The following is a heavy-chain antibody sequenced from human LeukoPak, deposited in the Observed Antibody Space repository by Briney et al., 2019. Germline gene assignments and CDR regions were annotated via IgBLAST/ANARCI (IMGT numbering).Heavy chain of an antibody. CDR3: ARVTRVVVPAAKSLLSDAFDI. V-gene: IGHV4-34*01. D-gene: IGHD2-2*01. Sequence: GSLRLSCAASGFTFSSYAMSWVRQAPGKGLEWIGEINHSGSTNYNPSLKSRVTISVDTSKDQFSLKLSSVTAADTAVYYCARVTRVVVPAAKSLLSDAFDIWGQGTMVTVSS. CDR1: GFTFSSYA. CDR2: INHSGST. J-gene: IGHJ3*02.